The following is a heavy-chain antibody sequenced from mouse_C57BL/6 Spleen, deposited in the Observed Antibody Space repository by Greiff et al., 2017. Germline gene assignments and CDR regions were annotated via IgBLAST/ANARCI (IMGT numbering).Heavy chain of an antibody. V-gene: IGHV1-72*01. J-gene: IGHJ4*01. CDR3: ARSNGNYGHYYAMDY. D-gene: IGHD2-1*01. CDR1: GYTFTSYW. CDR2: IDPKSGGT. Sequence: QVQLQQPGAELVKPGASVKLSCKASGYTFTSYWMHWVKQRPGRGLEWIGRIDPKSGGTKYNEKFKSKATLTVDKPSSTAYMQLSSLTSEDSAVYYCARSNGNYGHYYAMDYWGQGTSVTVSS.